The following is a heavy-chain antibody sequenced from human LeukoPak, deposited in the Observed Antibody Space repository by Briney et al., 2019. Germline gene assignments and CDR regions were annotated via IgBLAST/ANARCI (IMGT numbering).Heavy chain of an antibody. CDR2: INGDGSST. CDR3: ARGPPIVLMVYAMRALRWFDP. V-gene: IGHV3-74*01. CDR1: GFTFSSYC. D-gene: IGHD2-8*01. Sequence: GGSLRLSCAASGFTFSSYCMHWVRQAPGKGLVWVSRINGDGSSTSYADSVKGRFTISRDNAKNTLYLQMNNLRAEDTAVYYCARGPPIVLMVYAMRALRWFDPWGQGTLVTVSS. J-gene: IGHJ5*02.